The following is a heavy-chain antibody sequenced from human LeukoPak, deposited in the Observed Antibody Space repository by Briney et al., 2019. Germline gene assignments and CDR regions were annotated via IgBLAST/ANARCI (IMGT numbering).Heavy chain of an antibody. J-gene: IGHJ5*02. V-gene: IGHV1-69*13. D-gene: IGHD1-26*01. CDR2: IIPIFGTA. Sequence: VASVKVSCKASGGTFSSYAISWVRQAPGQGLEWMGGIIPIFGTANYAQKFQGRVTITADESTSTAYMELSSLRSEDTAVYYCARGVVGATSWFDPWGQGTLVTASS. CDR3: ARGVVGATSWFDP. CDR1: GGTFSSYA.